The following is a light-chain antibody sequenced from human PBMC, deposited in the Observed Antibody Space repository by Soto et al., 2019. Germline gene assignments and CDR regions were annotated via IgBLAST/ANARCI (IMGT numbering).Light chain of an antibody. J-gene: IGKJ5*01. Sequence: DVVMTQSALSLSVTPGQPASISCKSSQSLLHITGETFLFWYLQKTGQSPQILIYEVSTRVSGVPDRLSGSGSGTDFKLEISRVETDDVGIYYCMQSTQLPPTCGQGTRLEIK. CDR2: EVS. CDR3: MQSTQLPPT. CDR1: QSLLHITGETF. V-gene: IGKV2D-29*02.